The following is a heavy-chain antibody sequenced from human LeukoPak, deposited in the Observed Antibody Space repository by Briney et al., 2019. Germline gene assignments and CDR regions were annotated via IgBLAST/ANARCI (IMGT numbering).Heavy chain of an antibody. CDR2: ISGSGGST. J-gene: IGHJ4*02. CDR1: GFTFSSYA. V-gene: IGHV3-23*01. CDR3: AKGAVYYYDSSGYYDY. Sequence: GRSLRLSCAASGFTFSSYAMGWVRQAPGKGLEWVSAISGSGGSTYYADSVKGRFTISRDNSKNTLYLQMNSLRAEDTAVYYCAKGAVYYYDSSGYYDYWGQGTLVTVSS. D-gene: IGHD3-22*01.